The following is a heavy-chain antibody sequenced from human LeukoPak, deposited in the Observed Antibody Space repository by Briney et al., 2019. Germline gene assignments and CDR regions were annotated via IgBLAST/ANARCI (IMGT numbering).Heavy chain of an antibody. V-gene: IGHV3-7*01. Sequence: GGSLRLSCAASGFTFSSYWMSWVRQAPGKGLEWVANIKQDGSEKYYVDSVKGRFTISRDNAKNSLYLQMNSLRAEDTAVYYCARDRYYGSGSYGYWGQGTLVTVSS. CDR2: IKQDGSEK. CDR3: ARDRYYGSGSYGY. J-gene: IGHJ4*02. D-gene: IGHD3-10*01. CDR1: GFTFSSYW.